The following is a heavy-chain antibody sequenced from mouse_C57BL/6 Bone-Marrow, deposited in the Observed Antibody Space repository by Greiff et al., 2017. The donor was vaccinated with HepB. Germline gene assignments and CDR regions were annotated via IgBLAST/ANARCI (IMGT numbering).Heavy chain of an antibody. CDR2: IWSGGST. V-gene: IGHV2-2*01. CDR1: GFSLTSYG. D-gene: IGHD2-4*01. J-gene: IGHJ1*03. Sequence: VQLQQSGPGLVQPSQTLSITCTVSGFSLTSYGVHWVRQSPGKGLEWLGVIWSGGSTDYNAAFISRLSISKDNSKSQVFFKMNSLQADDTAIYYCARKWDYDYDGYFDVWGTGTTVTVSS. CDR3: ARKWDYDYDGYFDV.